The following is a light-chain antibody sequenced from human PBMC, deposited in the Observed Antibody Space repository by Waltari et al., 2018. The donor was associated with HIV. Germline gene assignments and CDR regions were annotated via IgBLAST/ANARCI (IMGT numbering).Light chain of an antibody. J-gene: IGKJ3*01. Sequence: DIQLTQSPSFLAASVGDRVTITCRASQDISDSLAWYQVQPRKAPKLLIYLASTLQTGVPSRFSAWGSATNFTLAISGLQPEDFATYYCQQLKTYPFTFGPGTEVDFK. CDR1: QDISDS. CDR3: QQLKTYPFT. CDR2: LAS. V-gene: IGKV1-9*01.